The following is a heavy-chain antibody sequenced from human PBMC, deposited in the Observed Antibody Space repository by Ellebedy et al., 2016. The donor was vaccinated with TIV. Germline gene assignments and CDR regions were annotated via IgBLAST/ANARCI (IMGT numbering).Heavy chain of an antibody. CDR1: GFTFSSYW. D-gene: IGHD6-13*01. CDR3: ARALGSSWYEGYYYGMDV. CDR2: INHSGST. V-gene: IGHV4-34*01. Sequence: ESLKISXAASGFTFSSYWMSWVRQPPGKGLEWIGEINHSGSTNYNPSLKSRVTISVDTSKNQFSLKLSSVTAADTAVYYCARALGSSWYEGYYYGMDVWGQGTTVTVSS. J-gene: IGHJ6*02.